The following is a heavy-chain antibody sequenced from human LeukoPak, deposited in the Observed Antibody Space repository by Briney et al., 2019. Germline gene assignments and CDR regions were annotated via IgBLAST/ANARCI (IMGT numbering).Heavy chain of an antibody. CDR1: GFTFDDYA. Sequence: PGGSLRLSCAASGFTFDDYAMHWVRQAPGKGLVWVSRINSDGSSTDCADSVKGRFTISRDNAKNTLYLQMNSLRAEDTAVYYCAREFDYWGQGTLVTVSS. V-gene: IGHV3-74*01. CDR3: AREFDY. J-gene: IGHJ4*02. CDR2: INSDGSST.